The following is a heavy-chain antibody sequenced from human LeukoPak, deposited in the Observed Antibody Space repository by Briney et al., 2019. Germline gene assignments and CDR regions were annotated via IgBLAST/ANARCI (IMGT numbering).Heavy chain of an antibody. CDR2: ISSSGSTI. Sequence: GGSLRLSCAASGSTFSSYAMHWVRQAPGKGLEWVSYISSSGSTIYYADSVKGRFTISRDNAKNSLYLQMNSLRAEDTAVYYCAREKGYYGSGSYADYWGQGTLVTVSS. D-gene: IGHD3-10*01. CDR1: GSTFSSYA. J-gene: IGHJ4*02. CDR3: AREKGYYGSGSYADY. V-gene: IGHV3-48*03.